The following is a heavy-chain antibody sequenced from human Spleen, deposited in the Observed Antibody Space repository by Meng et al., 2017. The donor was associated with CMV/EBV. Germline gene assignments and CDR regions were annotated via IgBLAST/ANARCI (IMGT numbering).Heavy chain of an antibody. J-gene: IGHJ4*02. Sequence: GGSPRLSCAASGVTLNSYAMSWVRQAPGKGPEWVSGISASGGTTHYADSVKGRFTISRDNSKNTLYLQMNSLRAEDTAVYYCAKDKGRYCSSNSCFPYDYWGQGTLVTVSS. CDR2: ISASGGTT. D-gene: IGHD2-2*01. CDR1: GVTLNSYA. V-gene: IGHV3-23*01. CDR3: AKDKGRYCSSNSCFPYDY.